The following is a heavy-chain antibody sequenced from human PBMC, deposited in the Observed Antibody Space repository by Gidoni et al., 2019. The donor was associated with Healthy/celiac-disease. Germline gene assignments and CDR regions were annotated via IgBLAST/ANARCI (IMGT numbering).Heavy chain of an antibody. V-gene: IGHV3-23*01. CDR1: GFTFSSYA. J-gene: IGHJ5*02. D-gene: IGHD3-22*01. Sequence: EVQLLESGGGLVQPGGSLRLSCAASGFTFSSYAMSWVRQAPGKGLEGVSAISGSGGSTYYADYVKGRFTSSRDKSKNTLYLQMNSLRAEDTAVYYCAKGVHTMIVDWFDPWGQGTLVTVSS. CDR2: ISGSGGST. CDR3: AKGVHTMIVDWFDP.